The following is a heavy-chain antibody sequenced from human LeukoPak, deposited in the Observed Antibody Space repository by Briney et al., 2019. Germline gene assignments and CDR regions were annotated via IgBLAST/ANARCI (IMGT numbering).Heavy chain of an antibody. D-gene: IGHD3-22*01. CDR2: ISGSGGST. CDR3: ARDRKYYYDSSGYRYDAFDI. Sequence: GGSLRLSCAASGFTFSGYSMNWVRQAPGKGLEWVSAISGSGGSTYYADSVKGRFTISRDNSKNTLYLQMNSLRAEDTAVYYCARDRKYYYDSSGYRYDAFDIWGQGTMVTVSS. J-gene: IGHJ3*02. CDR1: GFTFSGYS. V-gene: IGHV3-23*01.